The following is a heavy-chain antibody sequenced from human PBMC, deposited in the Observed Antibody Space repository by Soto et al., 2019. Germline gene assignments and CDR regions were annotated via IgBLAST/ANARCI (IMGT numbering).Heavy chain of an antibody. CDR1: GSTFSSDV. D-gene: IGHD1-26*01. J-gene: IGHJ6*02. CDR3: ATRERVKGGISHFYGTDV. CDR2: ISGGTT. Sequence: EVQLLESGGGLVQPGGSLRLSCVASGSTFSSDVMSWVRQAPGKGLEWVSGISGGTTYYADSVKGRFTISRDNFKNTLFLQMNSRRAEDTALYRCATRERVKGGISHFYGTDVWGQGPTVPVPS. V-gene: IGHV3-23*01.